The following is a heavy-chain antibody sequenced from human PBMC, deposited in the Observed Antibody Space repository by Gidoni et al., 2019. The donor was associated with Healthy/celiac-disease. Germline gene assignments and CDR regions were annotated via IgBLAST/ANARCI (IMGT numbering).Heavy chain of an antibody. Sequence: VQLLESGGGLVQPGGSLRLTCAVCGCAFRLSAMSWVRQAPGKGLEWVSASRGSGGSTYYADSVKGRFTISRDNSKNTLYLQMNSLGAEDTAVYYCAKGGSGWYIFDYWGQGTLVTVSS. CDR2: SRGSGGST. D-gene: IGHD6-13*01. CDR3: AKGGSGWYIFDY. J-gene: IGHJ4*02. V-gene: IGHV3-23*01. CDR1: GCAFRLSA.